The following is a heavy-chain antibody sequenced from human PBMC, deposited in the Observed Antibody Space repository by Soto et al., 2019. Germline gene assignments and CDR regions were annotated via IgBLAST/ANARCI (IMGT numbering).Heavy chain of an antibody. Sequence: QVQLQQWGAGLLKPSETLSLTCAVYGGSFSGYYWSWIRQPPGKGLEWIGEINHSGSTNYNPSLMSRVTISVDTSKNQFSLKLSSVTAADTAVYYCARQRDYDYVWGSYRYTHPFDYWGQGTLVTVSS. CDR3: ARQRDYDYVWGSYRYTHPFDY. J-gene: IGHJ4*02. D-gene: IGHD3-16*02. CDR1: GGSFSGYY. CDR2: INHSGST. V-gene: IGHV4-34*01.